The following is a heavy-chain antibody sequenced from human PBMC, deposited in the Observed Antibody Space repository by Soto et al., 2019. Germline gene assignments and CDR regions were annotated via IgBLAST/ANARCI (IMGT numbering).Heavy chain of an antibody. V-gene: IGHV1-69*01. CDR2: IIPIFGTA. D-gene: IGHD2-15*01. Sequence: QVQLVQSGAEVKKPGSSVKVSCKASGGTFSSYAISWVRQAPGQGLEWMGGIIPIFGTANYAQKFQGRVTITADESTSTADMELSSLRYEDTAVYYCARDQCSGGSCYSGPFSMDVWGQGTTVTVSS. CDR3: ARDQCSGGSCYSGPFSMDV. CDR1: GGTFSSYA. J-gene: IGHJ6*02.